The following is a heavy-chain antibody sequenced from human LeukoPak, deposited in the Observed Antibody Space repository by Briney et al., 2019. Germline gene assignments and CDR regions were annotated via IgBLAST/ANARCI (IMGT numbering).Heavy chain of an antibody. Sequence: GSLRLSCVSSGFTFAKVWMNWVRQAPGKDLEWVGRIKTNTDGEPTDYATPVEGRFVISRDDSKKTLYLQMNSLRVDDTALYFCTTGIDDGGGYWGQGTMVTVSS. CDR2: IKTNTDGEPT. CDR3: TTGIDDGGGY. V-gene: IGHV3-15*07. J-gene: IGHJ4*02. D-gene: IGHD1-1*01. CDR1: GFTFAKVW.